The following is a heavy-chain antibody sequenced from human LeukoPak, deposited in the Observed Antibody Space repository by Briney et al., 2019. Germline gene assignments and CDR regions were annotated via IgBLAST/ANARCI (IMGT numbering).Heavy chain of an antibody. CDR2: IYSGGST. CDR1: GFTFSSYE. J-gene: IGHJ4*02. Sequence: GGSLRLSCAASGFTFSSYEMNWVRQAPGKGLEWVSLIYSGGSTYYADSVKGRFTISRDNSKNTLYLQMNSLRAEDTAVYYCAKDPAAVGRESGYWGQGTLVTVSS. D-gene: IGHD6-19*01. CDR3: AKDPAAVGRESGY. V-gene: IGHV3-66*01.